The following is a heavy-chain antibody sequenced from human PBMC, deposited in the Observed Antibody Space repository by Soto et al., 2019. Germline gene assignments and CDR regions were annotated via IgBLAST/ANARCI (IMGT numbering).Heavy chain of an antibody. J-gene: IGHJ3*02. Sequence: GASVKVSCKASGYTFTSYYMHWVRQAPGQGLEWMGIINPSGGSTSYAQKFQGRVTMTRDTSTSTVYMELSSLRSEDTAVYYCASGDSSGYYPNALDAFDIWGQGTMVTVSS. CDR3: ASGDSSGYYPNALDAFDI. V-gene: IGHV1-46*03. CDR1: GYTFTSYY. CDR2: INPSGGST. D-gene: IGHD3-22*01.